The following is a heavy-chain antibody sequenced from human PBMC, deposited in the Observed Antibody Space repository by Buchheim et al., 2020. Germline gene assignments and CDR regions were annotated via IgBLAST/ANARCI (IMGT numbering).Heavy chain of an antibody. J-gene: IGHJ5*02. CDR2: IYYSGST. V-gene: IGHV4-59*01. CDR1: GGSISSYY. CDR3: ARADYARWFDP. D-gene: IGHD4-17*01. Sequence: QVQLQESGPGLVKPSETLSLTCTVSGGSISSYYWSWIRQPPGKGLEWIGYIYYSGSTNYNTSLKSRVTISVDTSKNQFSLKLSSVTAADTAVYYCARADYARWFDPWGQGTL.